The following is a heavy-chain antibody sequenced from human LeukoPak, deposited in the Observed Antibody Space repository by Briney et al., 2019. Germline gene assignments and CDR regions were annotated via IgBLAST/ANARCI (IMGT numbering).Heavy chain of an antibody. CDR2: IGTAGDT. CDR1: GFTFSSYD. D-gene: IGHD4-17*01. CDR3: ARRGYGDYLDY. V-gene: IGHV3-13*01. Sequence: GGSLRLSCAASGFTFSSYDMHWVRQATGKGLEWVSAIGTAGDTYYPGSVKGRFTISRENAKNSLYLQMNSLRAGDTAAYYCARRGYGDYLDYWGQGTLVTVSS. J-gene: IGHJ4*02.